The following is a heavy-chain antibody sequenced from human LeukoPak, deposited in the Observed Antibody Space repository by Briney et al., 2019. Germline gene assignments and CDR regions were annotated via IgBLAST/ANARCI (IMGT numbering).Heavy chain of an antibody. Sequence: SETLSLTCTVSGDSINNNNYYWGWIRQPPGEGLEWIGNIYYNGRTYYSPSLKSRGTISVDTSNNQFSLKLNSATAADTAVYYCARITDRTIFGEIMHGFDVWGQGTPVTVSS. CDR1: GDSINNNNYY. CDR3: ARITDRTIFGEIMHGFDV. D-gene: IGHD3-3*01. J-gene: IGHJ3*01. V-gene: IGHV4-39*01. CDR2: IYYNGRT.